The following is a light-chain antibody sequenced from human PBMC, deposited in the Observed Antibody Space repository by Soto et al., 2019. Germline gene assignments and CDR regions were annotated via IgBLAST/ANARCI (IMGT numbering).Light chain of an antibody. CDR3: QQYGGSPQT. J-gene: IGKJ1*01. CDR2: GAS. CDR1: QSVSNY. V-gene: IGKV3-20*01. Sequence: EIVLTQSPCTLSLSPGERATLSCRASQSVSNYLVWYQQKPGHAPRLLISGASSRATGIPDRFSGSGSGTEFTLTIRRLEPEDFAVYYCQQYGGSPQTFGQGTKVEIK.